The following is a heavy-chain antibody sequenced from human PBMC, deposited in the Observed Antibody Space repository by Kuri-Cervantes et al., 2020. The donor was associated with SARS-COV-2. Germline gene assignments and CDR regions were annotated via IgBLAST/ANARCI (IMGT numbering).Heavy chain of an antibody. CDR2: ISSSSSYI. V-gene: IGHV3-21*01. D-gene: IGHD2-15*01. CDR3: ARDRGEDIVVVVAASAYDY. CDR1: GFTFSSYS. Sequence: GGSLRLSWAASGFTFSSYSMNWVRQAPGKGLEWVSSISSSSSYIYYADSVKGRFTISRDNAKNSLYLQMNSLRAEDTAVYYCARDRGEDIVVVVAASAYDYWGQGTLVTVSS. J-gene: IGHJ4*02.